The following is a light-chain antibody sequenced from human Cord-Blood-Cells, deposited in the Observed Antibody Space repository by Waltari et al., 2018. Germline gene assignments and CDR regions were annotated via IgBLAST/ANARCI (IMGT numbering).Light chain of an antibody. V-gene: IGKV1-39*01. CDR2: AES. CDR3: RQKYSTPYT. J-gene: IGKJ2*01. CDR1: QNISSN. Sequence: DIQMTQSPSSLSASVGDRVTITCRASQNISSNLNWYQKKPGKAPKRLIYAESSLQSAVPSRCSGSRSSTNFFLTISSLQHQEFATYYCRQKYSTPYTFGQGTKVEIK.